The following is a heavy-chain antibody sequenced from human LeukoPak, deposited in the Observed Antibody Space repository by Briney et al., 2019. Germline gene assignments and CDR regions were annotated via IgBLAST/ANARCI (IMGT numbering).Heavy chain of an antibody. Sequence: PSETLSLTCAVYGGSFSGYYWSWIRQPPGKGLEWIGEINHSGSTNYNPSLKSRVTISVDTSKNQFSLKLSSVTAADTAVYYCARERGPGDYWGQGTLVTVSS. V-gene: IGHV4-34*01. D-gene: IGHD7-27*01. J-gene: IGHJ4*02. CDR1: GGSFSGYY. CDR2: INHSGST. CDR3: ARERGPGDY.